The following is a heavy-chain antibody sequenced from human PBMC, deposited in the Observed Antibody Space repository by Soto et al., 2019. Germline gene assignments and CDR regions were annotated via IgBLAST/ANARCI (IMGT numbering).Heavy chain of an antibody. Sequence: GESLKISCKGSGYSFTSYWIGWVRQMPGKGLEWMGIIYPGDSDTRYSPSFQGQVTISADKSISTAYLQWSSLKASDTAMYYCARTAIRGVIIAAFDIWGQGTTVTVSS. D-gene: IGHD3-10*01. CDR2: IYPGDSDT. CDR3: ARTAIRGVIIAAFDI. CDR1: GYSFTSYW. J-gene: IGHJ3*02. V-gene: IGHV5-51*01.